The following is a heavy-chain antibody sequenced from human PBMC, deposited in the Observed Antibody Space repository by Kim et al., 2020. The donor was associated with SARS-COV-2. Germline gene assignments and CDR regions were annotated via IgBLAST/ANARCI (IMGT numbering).Heavy chain of an antibody. CDR1: GYTFTSYG. V-gene: IGHV1-18*01. J-gene: IGHJ5*02. D-gene: IGHD6-13*01. CDR3: ARDLCLAAAGTCNWFDP. Sequence: ASVKVSCKASGYTFTSYGISWVRQAPGQGLEWMGWISAYNGNTNYAQKLQGRVTMTTDTSTSTAYMELRSLRSDDTAVYYCARDLCLAAAGTCNWFDPWGQGTLVTVSS. CDR2: ISAYNGNT.